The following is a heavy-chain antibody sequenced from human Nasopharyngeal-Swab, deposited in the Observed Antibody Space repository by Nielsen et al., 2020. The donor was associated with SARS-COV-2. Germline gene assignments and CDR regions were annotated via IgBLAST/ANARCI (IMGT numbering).Heavy chain of an antibody. CDR2: IIPIFGTA. CDR3: ARASDYGDYGGYFDY. V-gene: IGHV1-69*06. D-gene: IGHD4-17*01. J-gene: IGHJ4*02. Sequence: WVRQAPGQGLEWMGGIIPIFGTANYAQKFQGRVTITADKSTSTAYMELSSPRSEDAAVYYCARASDYGDYGGYFDYWGQGTLVTVSS.